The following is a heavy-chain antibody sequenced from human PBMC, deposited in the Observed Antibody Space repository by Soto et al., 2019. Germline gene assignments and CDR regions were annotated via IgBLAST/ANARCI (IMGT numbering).Heavy chain of an antibody. CDR1: RYTFTSYA. D-gene: IGHD6-6*01. CDR2: VSAYNGER. J-gene: IGHJ4*01. CDR3: SRGTSIPASGDY. Sequence: GASAKVSCNASRYTFTSYAMHWVRQAPGQGLEWLGWVSAYNGERRYAQRVQARVIMTTDTSTTTAYMELRSLRPDDTAVYYCSRGTSIPASGDYWGQGTLVTVSS. V-gene: IGHV1-18*01.